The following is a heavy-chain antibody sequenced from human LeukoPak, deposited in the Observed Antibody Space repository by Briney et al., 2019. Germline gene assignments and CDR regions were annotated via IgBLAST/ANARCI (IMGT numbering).Heavy chain of an antibody. CDR1: GFTFSSYA. CDR2: ISGSGGST. J-gene: IGHJ6*02. V-gene: IGHV3-23*01. CDR3: AKSSECSTSCYLWGYYYGMDV. Sequence: AGGSLRLSCAASGFTFSSYAMSWVRQAPGKGLEWVSAISGSGGSTYYADSVKGRFTISRDNSKNTLYLQMNSLRAEDTAVYYCAKSSECSTSCYLWGYYYGMDVWGQGTTVTVSS. D-gene: IGHD2-2*01.